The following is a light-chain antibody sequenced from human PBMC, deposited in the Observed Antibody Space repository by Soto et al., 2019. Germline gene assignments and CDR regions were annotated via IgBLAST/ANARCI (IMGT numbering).Light chain of an antibody. V-gene: IGKV1-5*01. Sequence: DIQMTQSPSTLSASVGDRVTITCRASQSISSWLAWYQQKPGTAPKLLIYDASTLESGVPSRFSGSGSGTEFTLTISSLQPDDFATYYCQQYNSYSWTFGQGTK. CDR1: QSISSW. CDR3: QQYNSYSWT. CDR2: DAS. J-gene: IGKJ1*01.